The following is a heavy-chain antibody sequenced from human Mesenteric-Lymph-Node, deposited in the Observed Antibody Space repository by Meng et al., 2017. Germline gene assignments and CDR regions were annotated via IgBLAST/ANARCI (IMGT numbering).Heavy chain of an antibody. CDR2: VNAASGNT. D-gene: IGHD2-21*02. CDR3: AKSSLHAGTLYFDS. V-gene: IGHV1-3*01. CDR1: GYSFTTYG. Sequence: QVQLVQSGAEGKNPGASVKVSCKTSGYSFTTYGIHWVRQAPGQSLEWMGWVNAASGNTRYSQKFQDRVTINRDTSASSAYMEVSSLRSEDTAVYYCAKSSLHAGTLYFDSWGQGTLVTVSS. J-gene: IGHJ4*02.